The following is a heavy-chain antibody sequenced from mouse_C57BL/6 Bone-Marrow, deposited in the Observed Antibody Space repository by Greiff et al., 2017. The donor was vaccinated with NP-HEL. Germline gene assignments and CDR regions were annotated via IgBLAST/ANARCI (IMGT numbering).Heavy chain of an antibody. D-gene: IGHD1-1*01. CDR2: IYPRDGST. J-gene: IGHJ4*01. Sequence: VKLQESDAELVKPGASVKISCKVSGYTFTDPTIHWMKQRPEQGLEWIGYIYPRDGSTKYNEKFKGKATLTADKSSSTAYMQLNSLTSEDSAVYFCARLGYYGSSSGADAMDYWGQGTSVTVSS. V-gene: IGHV1-78*01. CDR3: ARLGYYGSSSGADAMDY. CDR1: GYTFTDPT.